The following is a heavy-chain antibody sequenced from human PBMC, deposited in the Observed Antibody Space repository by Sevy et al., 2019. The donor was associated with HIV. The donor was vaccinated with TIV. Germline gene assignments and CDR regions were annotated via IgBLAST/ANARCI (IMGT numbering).Heavy chain of an antibody. Sequence: GGSLRLSCVASGFAFSNAWMNWVRQAPGKGLEWVGRIKSKTDGGTTDYATPVKGRFSISRDDSQNTLYLQMNSLKTEDTAVYFCTAALTINMIKVRGPSYWGQGTLVTVSS. CDR1: GFAFSNAW. D-gene: IGHD3-22*01. V-gene: IGHV3-15*07. CDR2: IKSKTDGGTT. CDR3: TAALTINMIKVRGPSY. J-gene: IGHJ4*02.